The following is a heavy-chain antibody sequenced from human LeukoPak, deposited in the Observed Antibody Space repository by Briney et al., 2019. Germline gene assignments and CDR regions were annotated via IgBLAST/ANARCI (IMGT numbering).Heavy chain of an antibody. Sequence: ASVTVSCKASGYTFTSYGISWVRQAPGQGLEWMGWISAYNGNTNYAQKLQGRVTMTTDTSTSTAYMELRSLRSDDTAVYYCARAEMATGGALFDYWGQGTLVTVSS. D-gene: IGHD5-24*01. CDR1: GYTFTSYG. J-gene: IGHJ4*02. CDR2: ISAYNGNT. CDR3: ARAEMATGGALFDY. V-gene: IGHV1-18*01.